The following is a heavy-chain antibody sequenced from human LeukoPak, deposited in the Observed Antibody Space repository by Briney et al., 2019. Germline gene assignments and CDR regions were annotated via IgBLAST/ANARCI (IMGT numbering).Heavy chain of an antibody. CDR3: VMAAISGRVGY. V-gene: IGHV4-34*01. J-gene: IGHJ4*02. CDR1: GGSFSGYY. D-gene: IGHD6-13*01. Sequence: PSETLSLTCAVYGGSFSGYYWSWIRQPPGKGLEWIGEINHSGSTNYNPSLKSRVTISVDTSKNQFSLKLSSVTAADTAVYYCVMAAISGRVGYWGQGTLVTVSS. CDR2: INHSGST.